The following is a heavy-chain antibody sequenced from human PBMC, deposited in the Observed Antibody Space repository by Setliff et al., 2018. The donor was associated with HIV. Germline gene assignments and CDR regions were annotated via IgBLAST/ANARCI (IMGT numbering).Heavy chain of an antibody. J-gene: IGHJ4*02. D-gene: IGHD3-22*01. V-gene: IGHV3-23*01. CDR1: GFTFSSYS. CDR3: ARDLSYDYDRSSDTFDY. CDR2: IAGTSAST. Sequence: PGGSLRLSCAASGFTFSSYSMTWVRQAPGKGLEWVSAIAGTSASTTYADSVKGRFTISRDNAKNTLYLQMNSLRAEDTAVYYCARDLSYDYDRSSDTFDYWGQGTLVTVSS.